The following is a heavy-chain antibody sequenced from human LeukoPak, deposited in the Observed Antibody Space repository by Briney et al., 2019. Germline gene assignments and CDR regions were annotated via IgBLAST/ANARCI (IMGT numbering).Heavy chain of an antibody. Sequence: GESLKISCKCSGYSFTSYWIGWVRQMPGKGLEWMGIIYPGNSDTRYSPSFQGQVTISVDKSISTAYLQWSSLKASDTAIYYCAKIDRQYCSRSSCYALDYWGQGTQVTVSS. V-gene: IGHV5-51*01. CDR2: IYPGNSDT. CDR1: GYSFTSYW. D-gene: IGHD2-2*01. CDR3: AKIDRQYCSRSSCYALDY. J-gene: IGHJ4*02.